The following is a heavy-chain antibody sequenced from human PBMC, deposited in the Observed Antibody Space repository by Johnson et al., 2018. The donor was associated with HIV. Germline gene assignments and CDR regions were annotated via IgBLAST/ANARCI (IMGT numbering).Heavy chain of an antibody. CDR3: AREVGYSDAFDI. CDR1: GFTFDDYA. D-gene: IGHD2-15*01. Sequence: VQLVESGGGVVRPGGSLRLSCAASGFTFDDYAMHWVRQAPGKGLEWVSGISWNSGSIGYADSVKGRFTISRENAKNSLYLQMNSLRAEDTALYYCAREVGYSDAFDIWGQGTMVTVSS. V-gene: IGHV3-9*01. J-gene: IGHJ3*02. CDR2: ISWNSGSI.